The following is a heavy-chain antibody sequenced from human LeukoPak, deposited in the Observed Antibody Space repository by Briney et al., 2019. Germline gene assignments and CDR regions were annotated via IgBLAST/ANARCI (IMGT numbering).Heavy chain of an antibody. CDR3: AREVFCSGGSCYSSYWSDP. Sequence: PSETLSLTCTVSGGSISSSSYYWGWIRQPPGKGLEWIGSIYYSGSTYYNPSLRSRVTISVDTSKNQFSLKLSSVTAADTAVYYCAREVFCSGGSCYSSYWSDPWGQGTLITVSS. V-gene: IGHV4-39*02. CDR1: GGSISSSSYY. D-gene: IGHD2-15*01. J-gene: IGHJ5*02. CDR2: IYYSGST.